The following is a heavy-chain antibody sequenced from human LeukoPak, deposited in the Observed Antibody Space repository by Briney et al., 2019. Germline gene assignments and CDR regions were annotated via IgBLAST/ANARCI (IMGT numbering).Heavy chain of an antibody. J-gene: IGHJ4*02. Sequence: PGGSLRLSCAASGFTFSSYAMHWVRQAPGKGLEYVSAISSNGGSTYYANSVKGRFIISRDNSKNTLYLQMGSLRAEDMAVYYCAKVVTNDYWGQGTLVTVSS. CDR1: GFTFSSYA. V-gene: IGHV3-64*01. CDR2: ISSNGGST. D-gene: IGHD2-21*02. CDR3: AKVVTNDY.